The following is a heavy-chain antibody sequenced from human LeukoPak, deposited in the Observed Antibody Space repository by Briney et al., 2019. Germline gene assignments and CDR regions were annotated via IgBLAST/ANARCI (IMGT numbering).Heavy chain of an antibody. CDR1: GFTFSSYG. Sequence: PGRSLRLSCAASGFTFSSYGMHWVRQAPGKGLEWVAVISYDGSNKYYVDSVKGRFTISRDNSKNTLYLQMNSLRAEDTAVYYCARDRIAAAGTGWFDPWGQGTLVTVSS. V-gene: IGHV3-30*03. D-gene: IGHD6-13*01. CDR3: ARDRIAAAGTGWFDP. J-gene: IGHJ5*02. CDR2: ISYDGSNK.